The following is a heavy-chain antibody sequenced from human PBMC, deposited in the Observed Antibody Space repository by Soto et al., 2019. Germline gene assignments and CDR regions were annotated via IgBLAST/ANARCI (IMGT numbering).Heavy chain of an antibody. J-gene: IGHJ4*02. CDR2: IYYSGST. CDR1: GGSISSYY. Sequence: PSETLSLTCTVSGGSISSYYWSWIRQPPGKGLEWIGYIYYSGSTNYNPSLKSRVTISVDTSKNQFSLKLSSVTAADTAVYYCARIIWDYDILTGYHLYYFEYWGQGTLVTVSS. D-gene: IGHD3-9*01. V-gene: IGHV4-59*08. CDR3: ARIIWDYDILTGYHLYYFEY.